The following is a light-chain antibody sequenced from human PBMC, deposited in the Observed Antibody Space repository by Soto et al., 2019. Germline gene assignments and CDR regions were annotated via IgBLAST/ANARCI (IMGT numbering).Light chain of an antibody. V-gene: IGLV2-14*03. CDR2: DVT. Sequence: QSALTQPASVSGSPGQSITFSCTGTSSDVGGYNYVSWYQQHPGKAPKLMIYDVTHRPSGISNRFSGSKSGNTASLTISGLQAEDEADYYCTSYTSSSTLVVFGGGTQLTVL. J-gene: IGLJ2*01. CDR3: TSYTSSSTLVV. CDR1: SSDVGGYNY.